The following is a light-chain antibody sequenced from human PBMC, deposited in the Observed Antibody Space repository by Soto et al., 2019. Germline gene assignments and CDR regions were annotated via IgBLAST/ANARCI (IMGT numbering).Light chain of an antibody. CDR2: KSS. CDR1: QSVSSW. CDR3: QQYNNWPPIT. Sequence: DIQMTQSPSTLSASVGDRVIITCRTSQSVSSWLAWYQQKPGKAPNLLIYKSSTLQSGVPSRFSCSGSGTEFTLTIASLQPDDFATFYCQQYNNWPPITFGQVTRLEIK. J-gene: IGKJ5*01. V-gene: IGKV1-5*03.